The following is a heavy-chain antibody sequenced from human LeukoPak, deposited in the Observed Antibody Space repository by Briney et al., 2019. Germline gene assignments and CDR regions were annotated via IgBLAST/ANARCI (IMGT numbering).Heavy chain of an antibody. J-gene: IGHJ4*02. CDR2: INPSGGST. D-gene: IGHD6-19*01. CDR1: GYTFTSYY. Sequence: GASVKVSCKASGYTFTSYYMHWVRQAPGQGLEWMGIINPSGGSTSYAQKFQGRVTMTRDMSTSTVYMELSSLRSEDTAVYYCARDPLRSGRTSGWLGYWGQGTLVTVSS. V-gene: IGHV1-46*01. CDR3: ARDPLRSGRTSGWLGY.